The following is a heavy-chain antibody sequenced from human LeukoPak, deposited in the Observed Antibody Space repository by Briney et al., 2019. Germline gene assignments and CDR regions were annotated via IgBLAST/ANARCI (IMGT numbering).Heavy chain of an antibody. D-gene: IGHD3-3*01. Sequence: ASVKVSCKASGYTFTSYGISWVRQATGQGLEWMGWMNPNSGNTGYAQKFQGRVTMTRNTSISTAYMELSSLRSEDTAVYYCARGLPDFWSGYYRRWFDPWGQGTLVTVSS. CDR3: ARGLPDFWSGYYRRWFDP. CDR1: GYTFTSYG. CDR2: MNPNSGNT. J-gene: IGHJ5*02. V-gene: IGHV1-8*02.